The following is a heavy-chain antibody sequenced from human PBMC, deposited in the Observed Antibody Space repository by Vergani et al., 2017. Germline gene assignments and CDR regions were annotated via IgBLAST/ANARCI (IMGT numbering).Heavy chain of an antibody. D-gene: IGHD2-21*02. CDR1: GYSLGSGFY. Sequence: QVRPEESGPGLVKPSETLSLTCSVSGYSLGSGFYWAWIRQSPGGGLQWLTSIHNGGKTYHNPSLKSRVSVSLDTSKNRFSLNLTSVTATDTAVYYCARSQGDCWYFDLCGAGSLVSDSS. CDR3: ARSQGDCWYFDL. J-gene: IGHJ2*01. CDR2: IHNGGKT. V-gene: IGHV4-38-2*01.